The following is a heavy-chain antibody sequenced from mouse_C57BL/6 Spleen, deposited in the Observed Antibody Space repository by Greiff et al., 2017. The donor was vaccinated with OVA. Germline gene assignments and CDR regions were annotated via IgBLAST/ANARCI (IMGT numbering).Heavy chain of an antibody. V-gene: IGHV1-54*01. Sequence: QVQLKESGAELVRPGTSVKVSCKASGYAFTNYLIEWVKQRPGQGLEWIGVINPGSGGTNYNEKFKGKATLTADKSSSTAYMQLSSLTSEDSAVYFCARSGGLPDYFDYWGQGTTLTVSS. J-gene: IGHJ2*01. D-gene: IGHD2-4*01. CDR3: ARSGGLPDYFDY. CDR1: GYAFTNYL. CDR2: INPGSGGT.